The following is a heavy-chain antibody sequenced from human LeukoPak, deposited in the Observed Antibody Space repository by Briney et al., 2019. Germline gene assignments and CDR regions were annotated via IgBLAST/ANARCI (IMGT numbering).Heavy chain of an antibody. CDR2: VYYSGST. Sequence: PSETLSLTCTVSGGSLSGSGYHWGWIRQPPGKGLEWIGSVYYSGSTYYNPSLKSRVTISVDTSKNQFSQKLSSVTAADTAVYYCARVVTTSVFHFDYWGQGTLVTVSS. V-gene: IGHV4-39*01. CDR1: GGSLSGSGYH. D-gene: IGHD2-21*02. CDR3: ARVVTTSVFHFDY. J-gene: IGHJ4*02.